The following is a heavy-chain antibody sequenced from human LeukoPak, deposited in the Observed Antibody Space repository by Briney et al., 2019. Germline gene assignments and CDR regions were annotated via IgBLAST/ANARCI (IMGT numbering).Heavy chain of an antibody. J-gene: IGHJ4*02. V-gene: IGHV6-1*01. CDR2: TFYRSKWYT. Sequence: SQTLSLTCAISVDSVSSNSAAWNWIRQSPSRGLEWLGRTFYRSKWYTDYAVSVKSRISINPETSKNQFSLQLNSVTPEDTAVYYCARDQPISYDSSGYYSMLLDYWGQGTLVTVSS. CDR3: ARDQPISYDSSGYYSMLLDY. CDR1: VDSVSSNSAA. D-gene: IGHD3-22*01.